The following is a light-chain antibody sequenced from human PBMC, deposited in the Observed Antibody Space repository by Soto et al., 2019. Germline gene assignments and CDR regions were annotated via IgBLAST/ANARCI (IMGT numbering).Light chain of an antibody. CDR2: GAS. CDR1: QSVSSN. CDR3: QQYNNWLPLT. J-gene: IGKJ4*01. Sequence: EIVMTQSPATLSVSPGERATLACRASQSVSSNLAWYQQKRGQAPRLLIYGASTRATGIPARFSGSGSGTEFTLTISSLQSEDFAVYYCQQYNNWLPLTFGGGTKVEIK. V-gene: IGKV3-15*01.